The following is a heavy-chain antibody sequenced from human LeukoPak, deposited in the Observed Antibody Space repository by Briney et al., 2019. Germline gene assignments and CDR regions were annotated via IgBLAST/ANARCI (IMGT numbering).Heavy chain of an antibody. D-gene: IGHD6-13*01. V-gene: IGHV1-69*13. CDR3: ARADAAAATGASWFDP. CDR1: GGTFSSYA. Sequence: ASVKVSCKASGGTFSSYAISWVRQAPGQGLEWMGGIIPIFGTANYAQKFQGRVTITADESTSTAYMELSRLRSEDTAVYYCARADAAAATGASWFDPWGQGTLVTVSS. CDR2: IIPIFGTA. J-gene: IGHJ5*02.